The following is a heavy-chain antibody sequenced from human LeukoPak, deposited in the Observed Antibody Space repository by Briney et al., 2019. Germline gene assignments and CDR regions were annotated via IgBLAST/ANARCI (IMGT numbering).Heavy chain of an antibody. CDR2: ISGSGGST. CDR3: AKDLDDYVWGSYRLHDAFDI. V-gene: IGHV3-23*01. CDR1: GFTFSSYA. Sequence: GGSLRLSCAASGFTFSSYAMSWVRQAPGKGLEWVSAISGSGGSTYYADSVKGRFTISRDNSKNTLYLQMNSPRAEDTAVYYCAKDLDDYVWGSYRLHDAFDIWGQGTMVTVSS. J-gene: IGHJ3*02. D-gene: IGHD3-16*02.